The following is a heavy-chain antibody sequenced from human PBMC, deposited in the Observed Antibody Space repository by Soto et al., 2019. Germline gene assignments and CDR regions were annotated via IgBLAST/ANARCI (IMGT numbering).Heavy chain of an antibody. CDR2: INHSGST. V-gene: IGHV4-34*01. J-gene: IGHJ4*01. D-gene: IGHD3-10*01. CDR1: GGSFSGYY. CDR3: ARAQTMFRGVERQDYFDY. Sequence: PSETRSLTCAVYGGSFSGYYWSWFRQPPGKGLEWIGEINHSGSTNYNPSLKSRVTISVDTSKNQFSLKLSSVTAADTAVYYCARAQTMFRGVERQDYFDYWGHGTLVTVSS.